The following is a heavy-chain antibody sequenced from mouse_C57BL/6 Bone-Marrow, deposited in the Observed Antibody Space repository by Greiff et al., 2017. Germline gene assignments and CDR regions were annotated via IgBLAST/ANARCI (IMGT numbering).Heavy chain of an antibody. V-gene: IGHV5-6*01. D-gene: IGHD1-1*01. J-gene: IGHJ4*01. Sequence: EVMLVESGGDLVKPGGSLKLSCAASGFTFSSYGMSWVRQTPDKRLEWVATISSGGSYTYYPDSVKGRFTISRDNANNTRYLQMSSLKSEDTAMYYCARHGNYVPYYAMDYWGQGTSVTVSS. CDR1: GFTFSSYG. CDR2: ISSGGSYT. CDR3: ARHGNYVPYYAMDY.